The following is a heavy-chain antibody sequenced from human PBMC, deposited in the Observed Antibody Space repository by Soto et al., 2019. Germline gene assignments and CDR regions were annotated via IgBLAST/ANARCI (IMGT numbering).Heavy chain of an antibody. CDR3: ARGPRGWYGFDY. J-gene: IGHJ4*02. V-gene: IGHV3-74*01. Sequence: VQLVESGGGLVKPGGSLSLSCAASGFTFSSDWMHWVRQTPGKGLVWLSRMNSDGSSSTYADAVKGRFTISRDNAKNSLYLQMNSLRAEDTAVYYCARGPRGWYGFDYWGQGTLVTVSS. D-gene: IGHD6-19*01. CDR1: GFTFSSDW. CDR2: MNSDGSSS.